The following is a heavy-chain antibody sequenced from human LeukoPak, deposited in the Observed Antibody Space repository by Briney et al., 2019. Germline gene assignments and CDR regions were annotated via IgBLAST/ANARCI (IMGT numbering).Heavy chain of an antibody. V-gene: IGHV3-48*03. J-gene: IGHJ6*04. CDR2: ISSSGSTI. CDR1: GFTFSSYE. D-gene: IGHD3-10*02. Sequence: PGGSLRLSCAASGFTFSSYEMNWVRQAPGKGLEWVSYISSSGSTIYYADSVKGRSTISRDNAKNSLYLQINSLRAEDTAVYYCAELGITMIGGVWGKGTTVTISS. CDR3: AELGITMIGGV.